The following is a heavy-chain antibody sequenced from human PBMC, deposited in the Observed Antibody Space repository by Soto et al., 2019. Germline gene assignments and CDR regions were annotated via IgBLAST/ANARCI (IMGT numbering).Heavy chain of an antibody. CDR3: AHWAGRHGNLNGGYFDF. Sequence: ITLKESGATRVKPTQTLTLTCTLSGFSLSTNGVGLGWLRQPPGKALERLALIYWDDDKGYRPSLKRRLTSTEDSSKNLVVLTMTNMDPVDTATYYCAHWAGRHGNLNGGYFDFCGQGALVTVSS. D-gene: IGHD1-1*01. CDR2: IYWDDDK. J-gene: IGHJ4*02. CDR1: GFSLSTNGVG. V-gene: IGHV2-5*02.